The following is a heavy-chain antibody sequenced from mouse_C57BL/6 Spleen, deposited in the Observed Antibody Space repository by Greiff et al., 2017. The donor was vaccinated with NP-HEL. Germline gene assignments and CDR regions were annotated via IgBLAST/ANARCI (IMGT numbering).Heavy chain of an antibody. J-gene: IGHJ4*01. Sequence: QVQLQQPGAELVKPGASVKMSCKASGYTFTSSWITWVKQRPGQGLEWIGDIYPGSGSNNYNEKLKSKATLTVDPSSSTAYMQLSSLTSEYSAVYYGARGVTTTVVAPDYYAMDYWGQGTSVTVSS. D-gene: IGHD1-1*01. CDR2: IYPGSGSN. CDR3: ARGVTTTVVAPDYYAMDY. V-gene: IGHV1-55*01. CDR1: GYTFTSSW.